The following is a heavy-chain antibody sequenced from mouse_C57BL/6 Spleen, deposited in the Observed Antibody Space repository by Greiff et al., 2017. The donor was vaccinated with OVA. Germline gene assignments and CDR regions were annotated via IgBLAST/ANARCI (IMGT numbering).Heavy chain of an antibody. D-gene: IGHD1-1*01. V-gene: IGHV1-82*01. CDR2: IYPGDGDT. CDR1: GYAFSSSW. CDR3: ARGITTVVATYWYFDV. Sequence: VQLQQSGPELVKPGASVKISCKASGYAFSSSWMNWVKQRPGKGLEWIGRIYPGDGDTNYNGQFKGKATLTADKSSSTAYMQLSSLTSEDSAVYVCARGITTVVATYWYFDVWGTGTTVTVSS. J-gene: IGHJ1*03.